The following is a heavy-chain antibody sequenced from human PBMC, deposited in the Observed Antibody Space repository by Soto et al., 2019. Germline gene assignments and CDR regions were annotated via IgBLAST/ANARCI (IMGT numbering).Heavy chain of an antibody. CDR3: ARVGESGYEGGYYFDY. V-gene: IGHV4-31*03. CDR1: GGSIISGGYY. CDR2: IHDSGST. J-gene: IGHJ4*02. D-gene: IGHD5-12*01. Sequence: QVQLQESGPGLVKPSQTLSLTCTVSGGSIISGGYYWTWIRQHPGKGLEWIGYIHDSGSTDYNPSLKSRLTILVDPSKNQFSLSLSSVTAADTAVYYCARVGESGYEGGYYFDYWGQGTLVTVSS.